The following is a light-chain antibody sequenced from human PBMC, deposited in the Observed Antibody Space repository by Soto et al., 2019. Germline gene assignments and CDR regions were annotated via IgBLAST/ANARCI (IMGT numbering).Light chain of an antibody. CDR3: QQRSNWPVT. CDR2: GAS. J-gene: IGKJ5*01. Sequence: EIVLTQSPATLSSSPGERATLSCRASQSVSSSLAWYQQKPGQAPRLLIYGASNRAGGIPARFSGSGSGTDFTLTISSLEPEDFAVYYCQQRSNWPVTFGQGTRPEIK. V-gene: IGKV3-11*01. CDR1: QSVSSS.